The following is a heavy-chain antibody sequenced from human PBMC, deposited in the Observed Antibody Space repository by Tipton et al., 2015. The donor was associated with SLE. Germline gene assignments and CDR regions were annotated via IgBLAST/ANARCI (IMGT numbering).Heavy chain of an antibody. D-gene: IGHD6-19*01. Sequence: SLRLSCAASGFTFSSYAMHWVRQAPGKGLEWVAVISYDGSNKYYADSVKGRFIISRDNSKNTLYLQMNSLRAEDTAVYYCARDGLDAFDIWGQGTMVTVSS. CDR1: GFTFSSYA. J-gene: IGHJ3*02. CDR3: ARDGLDAFDI. CDR2: ISYDGSNK. V-gene: IGHV3-30*04.